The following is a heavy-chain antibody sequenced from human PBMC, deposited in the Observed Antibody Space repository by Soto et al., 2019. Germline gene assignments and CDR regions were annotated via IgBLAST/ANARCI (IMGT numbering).Heavy chain of an antibody. D-gene: IGHD2-15*01. V-gene: IGHV1-24*01. CDR3: ATDRPNCSGGSCYSGLNY. CDR1: GYTLTELS. CDR2: FDPEDGET. J-gene: IGHJ4*02. Sequence: ASVKVSCKVSGYTLTELSMHWVRQAPGKGLEWMGGFDPEDGETIYAQKFQGRVTMTEDTSTDTAYMELSSLRSEDTAVYYCATDRPNCSGGSCYSGLNYWGQGTLVTVS.